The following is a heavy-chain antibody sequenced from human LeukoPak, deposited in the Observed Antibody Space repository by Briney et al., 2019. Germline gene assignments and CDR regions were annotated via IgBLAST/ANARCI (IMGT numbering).Heavy chain of an antibody. Sequence: ASVKVSCKASGYTFTSYDINWVRQATGQGLEWMRWMNPNSGNTGYAQKFQGRVTMTRNTSISTAYMELSSLRSEDTAVYYCARGRYYDILTGYHYPEFDYWGQGTLVTVSS. CDR1: GYTFTSYD. CDR2: MNPNSGNT. D-gene: IGHD3-9*01. J-gene: IGHJ4*02. CDR3: ARGRYYDILTGYHYPEFDY. V-gene: IGHV1-8*01.